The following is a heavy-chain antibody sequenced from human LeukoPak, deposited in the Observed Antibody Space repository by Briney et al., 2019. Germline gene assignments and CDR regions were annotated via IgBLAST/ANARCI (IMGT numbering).Heavy chain of an antibody. Sequence: GGSLRLSCAASGFTFNTFIMNWVRQAPGKGLEWVSSITSGGDYIYYADPVKGRFTTSRDNAKNSLSLQLNSLRVEDTAVYYCARGHYDVLAASYKWTPDYWGQGTLVTVSS. J-gene: IGHJ4*02. CDR3: ARGHYDVLAASYKWTPDY. CDR1: GFTFNTFI. D-gene: IGHD3-9*01. CDR2: ITSGGDYI. V-gene: IGHV3-21*01.